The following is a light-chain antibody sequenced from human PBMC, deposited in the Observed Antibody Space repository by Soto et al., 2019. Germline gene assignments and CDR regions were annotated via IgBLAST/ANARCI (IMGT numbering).Light chain of an antibody. CDR3: GAWDNSLSGWL. J-gene: IGLJ3*02. CDR2: END. V-gene: IGLV1-51*02. CDR1: SSNIGSNY. Sequence: QSVLTQSPSVSAAPGQRVAISCSGDSSNIGSNYVSWYQHLPGTAPKLLIFENDQRYSGVPDRFSGSKSGTSATLDITGLQTGDEADYYCGAWDNSLSGWLFGGGTQLTVL.